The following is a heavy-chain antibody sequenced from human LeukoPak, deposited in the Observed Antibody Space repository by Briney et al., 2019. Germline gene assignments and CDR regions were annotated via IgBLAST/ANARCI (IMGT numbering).Heavy chain of an antibody. Sequence: PSETLSLTCTVSGGSISGHYWNWIRQSPEKGLEWIGYIYDSGTANYNPSLKSRVAISIDMSKSQFALSLNSLTAADTAIYFCARKNFYPYWYFDVWGRGTLVTVSS. CDR1: GGSISGHY. CDR2: IYDSGTA. V-gene: IGHV4-59*08. D-gene: IGHD3-3*01. J-gene: IGHJ2*01. CDR3: ARKNFYPYWYFDV.